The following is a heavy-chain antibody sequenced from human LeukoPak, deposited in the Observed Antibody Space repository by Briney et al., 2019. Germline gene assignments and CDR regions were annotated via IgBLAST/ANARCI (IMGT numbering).Heavy chain of an antibody. J-gene: IGHJ4*02. CDR2: MNPNSGNT. CDR1: GYTFTSYD. V-gene: IGHV1-8*01. Sequence: ASVKVSCKASGYTFTSYDINWVRQATGQGLEWMGWMNPNSGNTGYAQEFQGRGTMTRNTSISTAYMELSSLRSEDTAVYYCARGTRYYGSGSYYTYDYWGKGTLVTVSS. D-gene: IGHD3-10*01. CDR3: ARGTRYYGSGSYYTYDY.